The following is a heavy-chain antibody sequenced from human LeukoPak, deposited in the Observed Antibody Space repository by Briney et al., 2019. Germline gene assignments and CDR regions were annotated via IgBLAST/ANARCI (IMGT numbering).Heavy chain of an antibody. Sequence: GGSLRLSCAASGFTFSSYAMSWVRQAPGKGLEWVSAISGSGGSTYYADSVKGRFTISRDNSKNTLYLQMNSLRAEDTAVYYCAKGPKYCSGGSCYRYWGQGTLVTASS. D-gene: IGHD2-15*01. CDR3: AKGPKYCSGGSCYRY. CDR1: GFTFSSYA. J-gene: IGHJ4*02. CDR2: ISGSGGST. V-gene: IGHV3-23*01.